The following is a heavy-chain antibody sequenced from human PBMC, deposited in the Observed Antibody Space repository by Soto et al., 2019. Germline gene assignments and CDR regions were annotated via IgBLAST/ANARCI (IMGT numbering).Heavy chain of an antibody. V-gene: IGHV4-39*01. CDR2: IYYSGST. Sequence: SETLSLTCTVSGGSISSSSYYWGWIRQPPGKWLEWIGSIYYSGSTYYNPSLKSRVTISVDTSKNQFSLKLSSVTAADTAVYYCARRYYDILTGYYTCWFDPWGQGTLVTVSS. CDR1: GGSISSSSYY. D-gene: IGHD3-9*01. CDR3: ARRYYDILTGYYTCWFDP. J-gene: IGHJ5*02.